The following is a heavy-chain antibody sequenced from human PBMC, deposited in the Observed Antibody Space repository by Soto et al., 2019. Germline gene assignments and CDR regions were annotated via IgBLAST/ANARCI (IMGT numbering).Heavy chain of an antibody. J-gene: IGHJ6*02. V-gene: IGHV3-66*01. CDR2: ITDGGTT. CDR3: TTSPSRITIFGVVTMTPYYYYGMDV. CDR1: GFTVSSNY. D-gene: IGHD3-3*01. Sequence: GGSLRLSCAASGFTVSSNYMSWVRQAPGKGLEWVSVITDGGTTDYADSVKGRFTISRDDSKNTLYLQMNSLKTEDTAVYYCTTSPSRITIFGVVTMTPYYYYGMDVWGQGTTVTVSS.